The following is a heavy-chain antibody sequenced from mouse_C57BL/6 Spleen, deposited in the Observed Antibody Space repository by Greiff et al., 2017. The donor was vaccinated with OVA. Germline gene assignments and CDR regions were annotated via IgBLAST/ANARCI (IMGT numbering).Heavy chain of an antibody. V-gene: IGHV1-15*01. J-gene: IGHJ3*01. Sequence: QVQLKESGAELVRPGASVTMSCKASGYTFTDYEMHWVKQTPVHGLEWIGAIDPETGGTAYNQKFKGKAILTADKSSSTAYMELRSLTSEDSAVYYCTRRSNSAWFAYWGQGTLVTVSA. D-gene: IGHD2-5*01. CDR1: GYTFTDYE. CDR3: TRRSNSAWFAY. CDR2: IDPETGGT.